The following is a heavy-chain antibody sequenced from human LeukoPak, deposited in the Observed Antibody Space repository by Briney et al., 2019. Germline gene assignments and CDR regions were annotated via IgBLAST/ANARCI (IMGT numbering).Heavy chain of an antibody. Sequence: PSETLSLTCTVSGGSISSSSYYWGWIRQPPGKGLEWIGSIYYSGSTYYNPSLKSRVTISVDTSKNQFSLKLSSVTAADTAVYYCARVWGVGTLVDYWGQGTLVTVSS. CDR3: ARVWGVGTLVDY. CDR2: IYYSGST. D-gene: IGHD3-16*01. J-gene: IGHJ4*02. CDR1: GGSISSSSYY. V-gene: IGHV4-39*07.